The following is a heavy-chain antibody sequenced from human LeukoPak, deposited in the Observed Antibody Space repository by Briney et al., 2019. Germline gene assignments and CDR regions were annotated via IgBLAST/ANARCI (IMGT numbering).Heavy chain of an antibody. CDR3: AKGRDTMIVVVIKGSVDY. D-gene: IGHD3-22*01. CDR1: GFTFSSYA. J-gene: IGHJ4*02. Sequence: GGSLRLSCAASGFTFSSYAMSWVRQAPGKGLEWVSAISGSGGSTYYADSVKGRFTISRDNSKNTLYLQMNSLRAEDTAVYYCAKGRDTMIVVVIKGSVDYWGQGTLVTVSS. CDR2: ISGSGGST. V-gene: IGHV3-23*01.